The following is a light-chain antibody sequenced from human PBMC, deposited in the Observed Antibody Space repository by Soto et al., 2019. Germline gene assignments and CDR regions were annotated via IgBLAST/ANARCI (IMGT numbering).Light chain of an antibody. CDR1: QTISSW. CDR2: KAS. CDR3: QQYKSYSRT. Sequence: DIQMTQSPSTLSGSVGDRVTITCRASQTISSWLAWYQQKPGKAPKLLIYKASTLKSGVPSRFSGSGSGTEFTLTVSSLQPDDFATYCCQQYKSYSRTFGQGTKVDIK. V-gene: IGKV1-5*03. J-gene: IGKJ1*01.